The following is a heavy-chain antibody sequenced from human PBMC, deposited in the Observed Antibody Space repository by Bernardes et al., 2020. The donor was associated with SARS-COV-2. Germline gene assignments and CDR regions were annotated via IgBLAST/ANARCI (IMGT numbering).Heavy chain of an antibody. CDR1: GFTFSSYW. Sequence: GGSLRLSCAASGFTFSSYWMSWVRQAPGKGQEWVANIKQDGSEKYYVDSVKGRFTISRDNAKNSLYLQMNSLRAEDTAVYYCARDFGWGHSDVVVTALVEYYYYYGMDVWGQGTTVTVSS. V-gene: IGHV3-7*01. D-gene: IGHD2-21*02. CDR2: IKQDGSEK. CDR3: ARDFGWGHSDVVVTALVEYYYYYGMDV. J-gene: IGHJ6*02.